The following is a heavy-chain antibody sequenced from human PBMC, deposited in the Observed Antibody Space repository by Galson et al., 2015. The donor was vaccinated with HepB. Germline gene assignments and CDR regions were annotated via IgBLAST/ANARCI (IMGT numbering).Heavy chain of an antibody. Sequence: SLRLSCAASGFTFSTYGMHWVRQAPGKGLEWVAVIWSDGSNKYYADSVKGRFTISRDNSKNTLYLQMNSLRAEDTAVYYCAKDLSSGSYYIAYFDNWGQGTLVTVSS. CDR1: GFTFSTYG. D-gene: IGHD3-10*01. V-gene: IGHV3-33*06. CDR2: IWSDGSNK. CDR3: AKDLSSGSYYIAYFDN. J-gene: IGHJ4*02.